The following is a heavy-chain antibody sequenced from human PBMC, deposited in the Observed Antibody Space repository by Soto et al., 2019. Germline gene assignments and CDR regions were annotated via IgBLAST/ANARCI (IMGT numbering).Heavy chain of an antibody. CDR2: IYYSGST. J-gene: IGHJ6*02. V-gene: IGHV4-59*01. D-gene: IGHD3-3*01. Sequence: PSETLSLTCTVSGGSISSYYWSWIRQPPGKGLEWIGYIYYSGSTNYNPSLKSRVTISVDTSKNQFSLKLSSVTAAETAVYYCARDRRIDDFWSGHRAYGMDVWGQGTTVTVSS. CDR1: GGSISSYY. CDR3: ARDRRIDDFWSGHRAYGMDV.